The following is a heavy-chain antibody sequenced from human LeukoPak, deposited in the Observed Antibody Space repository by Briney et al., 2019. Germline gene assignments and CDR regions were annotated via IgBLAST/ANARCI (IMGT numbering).Heavy chain of an antibody. CDR2: INPSGGST. Sequence: ASVKVSCKASGYTFTSYYMHWVRQAPGRGLEWMGIINPSGGSTSYAQKFQGRVTMTRDMSTSTAYMELRSLRSDDTAVYYCARDPLGGFGELSNDYWGQGTLVTVSS. CDR1: GYTFTSYY. D-gene: IGHD3-10*01. V-gene: IGHV1-46*01. CDR3: ARDPLGGFGELSNDY. J-gene: IGHJ4*02.